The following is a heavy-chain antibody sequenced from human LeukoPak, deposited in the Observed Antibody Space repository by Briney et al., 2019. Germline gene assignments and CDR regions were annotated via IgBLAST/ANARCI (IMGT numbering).Heavy chain of an antibody. Sequence: SETLSLTCAVYGGSFSGYYWSWIRQPPGKGLEWIGEINHSGSTNYNPSLTSRVTISVDTSKNQFSLKLSSVTAADTAVYYCARNSNYDYWGQGTLVTVSS. CDR1: GGSFSGYY. V-gene: IGHV4-34*01. CDR3: ARNSNYDY. J-gene: IGHJ4*02. CDR2: INHSGST. D-gene: IGHD4-11*01.